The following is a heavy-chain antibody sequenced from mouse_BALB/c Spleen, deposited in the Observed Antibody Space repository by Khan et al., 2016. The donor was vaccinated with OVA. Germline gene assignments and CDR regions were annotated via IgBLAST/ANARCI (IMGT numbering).Heavy chain of an antibody. J-gene: IGHJ4*01. CDR3: ARAYYGNYREAMDY. CDR2: IWGDGST. Sequence: QVQLKESGPGLVAPSQSLSITCTVSGFSLTGYGVNWVRQPPGKGLEWLGMIWGDGSTDYNSALISRLNLSKDNSKSHVFLKMNSLQTDDTARYYCARAYYGNYREAMDYWGHGTSVTVSS. D-gene: IGHD2-10*01. V-gene: IGHV2-6-7*01. CDR1: GFSLTGYG.